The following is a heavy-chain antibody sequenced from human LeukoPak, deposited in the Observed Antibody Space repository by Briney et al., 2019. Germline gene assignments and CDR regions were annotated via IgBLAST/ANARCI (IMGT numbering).Heavy chain of an antibody. CDR2: ITSDGSVT. Sequence: GGSLRLSCAASGFSFSRYWMHWVRQAPGKGPVWVSRITSDGSVTTYADSVKGRFTISRDNAKNSVYLHLNRLRDEDTAVYYCVRDFLDPTGSYSWFDPWGQGTLVTVSS. CDR3: VRDFLDPTGSYSWFDP. J-gene: IGHJ5*02. CDR1: GFSFSRYW. D-gene: IGHD1-26*01. V-gene: IGHV3-74*03.